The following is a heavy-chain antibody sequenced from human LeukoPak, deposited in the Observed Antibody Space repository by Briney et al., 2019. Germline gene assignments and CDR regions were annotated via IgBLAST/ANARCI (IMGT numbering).Heavy chain of an antibody. CDR1: GGSFSGNY. J-gene: IGHJ4*02. Sequence: SETLSLTCAVYGGSFSGNYWSWIRQPPGKGLEWIGEINHSGSTNYNPSLKSRVTISVDTSKNQFSLKLSSVTAADTAVYYCARDRYWGQGTLVTVSS. V-gene: IGHV4-34*01. CDR2: INHSGST. CDR3: ARDRY.